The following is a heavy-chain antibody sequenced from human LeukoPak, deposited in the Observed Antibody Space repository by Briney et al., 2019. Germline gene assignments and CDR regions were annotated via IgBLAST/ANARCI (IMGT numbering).Heavy chain of an antibody. J-gene: IGHJ5*02. CDR1: GYTFTSYD. D-gene: IGHD6-13*01. CDR2: MNPNSGNT. Sequence: ASVKVSCKASGYTFTSYDINWVRHATGHGVEWMGWMNPNSGNTGYAQKLQGRVTMTRNTSISTAYMELSSLRSEDTAVYYCARGPQWYSSRWYRNWFDPWGQGTLVTVSS. CDR3: ARGPQWYSSRWYRNWFDP. V-gene: IGHV1-8*01.